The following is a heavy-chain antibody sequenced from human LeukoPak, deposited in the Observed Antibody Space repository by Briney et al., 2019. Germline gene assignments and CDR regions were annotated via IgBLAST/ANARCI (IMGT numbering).Heavy chain of an antibody. CDR1: GYIFTASY. CDR2: INPSIGGT. V-gene: IGHV1-2*02. D-gene: IGHD2-15*01. J-gene: IGHJ4*02. CDR3: ARGDCSGVSCYSVDS. Sequence: ASVKVSCKASGYIFTASYIHWVRQAPRQGLEWMGWINPSIGGTSFAKKFQGRVTLTRDTSITTTYLELTGLRSDDTAVYFCARGDCSGVSCYSVDSWGQGTLVTVSS.